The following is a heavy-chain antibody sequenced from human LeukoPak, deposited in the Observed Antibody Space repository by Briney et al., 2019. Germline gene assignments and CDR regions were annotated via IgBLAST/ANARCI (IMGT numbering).Heavy chain of an antibody. CDR1: GGSISSSSYY. D-gene: IGHD3-3*01. J-gene: IGHJ4*02. V-gene: IGHV4-39*02. CDR3: AKDHYDFWSGYYGPFDY. CDR2: FYYSGGT. Sequence: ESSETLSLTCTVSGGSISSSSYYWGWIRQPPGKGLEWIGSFYYSGGTYYNPSFKSRLTISVDTSKNHFSLKLSSVTAADTAVYYCAKDHYDFWSGYYGPFDYWGQGTLVTVSS.